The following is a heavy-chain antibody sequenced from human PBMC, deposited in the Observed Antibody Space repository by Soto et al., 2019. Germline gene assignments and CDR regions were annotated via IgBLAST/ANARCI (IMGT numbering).Heavy chain of an antibody. CDR1: GYSFTSYW. J-gene: IGHJ6*02. V-gene: IGHV5-51*01. Sequence: GESLKISCKGSGYSFTSYWIGWVRQMPGKGLEWMGIIYPGDSDTRYSPSFQGQVTISADKSISTAYLQWSSLKASDTAMYYCARPYCSSTSCYGDYYYGLDVSGQGTTVTVSS. CDR2: IYPGDSDT. CDR3: ARPYCSSTSCYGDYYYGLDV. D-gene: IGHD2-2*01.